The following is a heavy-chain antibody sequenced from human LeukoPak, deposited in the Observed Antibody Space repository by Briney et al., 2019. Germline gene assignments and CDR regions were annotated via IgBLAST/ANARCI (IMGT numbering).Heavy chain of an antibody. CDR1: GFTFGDYG. CDR3: ARGYYYDSSGYYVGNDFDY. V-gene: IGHV3-7*05. Sequence: GGSLRLSCTASGFTFGDYGMSWFRQAPGKGLEWVANIKKDGSEKHYVDSVKGRFTISRDDAKNSLYLQMNSLRAEDTAVYYCARGYYYDSSGYYVGNDFDYWGQGTLVTVSS. CDR2: IKKDGSEK. J-gene: IGHJ4*02. D-gene: IGHD3-22*01.